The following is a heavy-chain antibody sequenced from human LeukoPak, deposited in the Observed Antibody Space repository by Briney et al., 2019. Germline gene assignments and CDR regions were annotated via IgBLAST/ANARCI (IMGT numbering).Heavy chain of an antibody. CDR3: ARDLQIFGVVTNDNWFDP. V-gene: IGHV1-18*01. J-gene: IGHJ5*02. D-gene: IGHD3-3*01. Sequence: ASVKVSCKASGYTFTSYGISWVRLAPGQGLEWMGWISAYNGNTNYAQKLQGRVTMTTDTSTSTAYMELRSLRSDDTAVYYCARDLQIFGVVTNDNWFDPWGQGTLVTVSS. CDR1: GYTFTSYG. CDR2: ISAYNGNT.